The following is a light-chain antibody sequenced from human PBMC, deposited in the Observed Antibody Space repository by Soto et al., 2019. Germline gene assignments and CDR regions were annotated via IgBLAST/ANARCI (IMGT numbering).Light chain of an antibody. V-gene: IGKV1-5*01. CDR1: QSISW. Sequence: DIQMTQSPSTLSASVGDTVSITCRASQSISWSAWYQQKPGKAPKLLIHDVSGLETGVPSRFSGSGSGTEFTLTINSLQPDDFATYYCQLFNTYFRTFGQGTKVDIK. CDR3: QLFNTYFRT. CDR2: DVS. J-gene: IGKJ1*01.